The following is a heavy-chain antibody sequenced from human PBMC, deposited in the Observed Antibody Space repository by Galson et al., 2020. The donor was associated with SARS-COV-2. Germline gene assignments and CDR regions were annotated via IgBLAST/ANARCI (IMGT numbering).Heavy chain of an antibody. CDR1: DLIISSSY. D-gene: IGHD6-6*01. CDR3: ARRMTSSWGRDV. J-gene: IGHJ6*02. V-gene: IGHV3-66*02. CDR2: IYRGGNT. Sequence: GGSLRLSSAASDLIISSSYMSWVRQAPGKGLEWVSIIYRGGNTYYADSVKGRFTISRDNSKTTLYLQMNSLRPEDTAVYFCARRMTSSWGRDVWDQGTTVTVSS.